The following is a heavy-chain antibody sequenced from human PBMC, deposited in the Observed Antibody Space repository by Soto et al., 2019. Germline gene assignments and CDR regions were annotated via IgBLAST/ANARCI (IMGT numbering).Heavy chain of an antibody. CDR3: AIYDSSGSRGFQH. Sequence: SETLSLTCTVSGGSISSGAYYWSWIRQHPGKGLEWIGYIYYSGCTYYNPSLKSRVTISVDTSKNQFSLKLSSVTAADTAVYYCAIYDSSGSRGFQHWGQGTLVTVSS. CDR2: IYYSGCT. D-gene: IGHD3-22*01. J-gene: IGHJ1*01. V-gene: IGHV4-31*03. CDR1: GGSISSGAYY.